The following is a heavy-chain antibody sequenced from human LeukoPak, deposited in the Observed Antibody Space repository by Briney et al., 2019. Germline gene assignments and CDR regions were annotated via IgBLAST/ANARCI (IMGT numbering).Heavy chain of an antibody. Sequence: GESLTLSSATSEVSFGGNWSKWGRQPQRKKTEWVASINQDGSEKHYVDSVKGRFTISRDNAKNSLFLQMNSLRVDDTAVFYRARDGFVGAADYWGKGTLVTVSS. CDR1: EVSFGGNW. D-gene: IGHD6-13*01. J-gene: IGHJ4*02. CDR2: INQDGSEK. CDR3: ARDGFVGAADY. V-gene: IGHV3-7*01.